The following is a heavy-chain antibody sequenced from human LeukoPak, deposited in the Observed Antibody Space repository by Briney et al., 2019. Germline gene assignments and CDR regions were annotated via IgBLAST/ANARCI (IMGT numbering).Heavy chain of an antibody. CDR1: GFTFSSYA. V-gene: IGHV3-64*01. D-gene: IGHD1-26*01. Sequence: GGSLRLSCAASGFTFSSYAMQWVRQAPGKGLEYVSAISSNGGSTYYANSVKGRFTISRDNSKNTLYLQMGSLRAEDMAVYYCAKVGGSIVGATTTLNDAFDIWGQGTMVTVSS. CDR3: AKVGGSIVGATTTLNDAFDI. J-gene: IGHJ3*02. CDR2: ISSNGGST.